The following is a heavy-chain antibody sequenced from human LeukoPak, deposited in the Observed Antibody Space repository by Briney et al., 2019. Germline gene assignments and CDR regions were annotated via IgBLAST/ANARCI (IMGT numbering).Heavy chain of an antibody. CDR3: ARESSYYGSGSYYYYYYMDV. D-gene: IGHD3-10*01. Sequence: GGSLRLSCAAPGFTVSSNYMSWVRQAPGKGLEWVSVIDSGGSTYYADSVKGRFTISRDNSQNTLYLQMNSLRAEDTAVYYCARESSYYGSGSYYYYYYMDVWGKGTTVTISS. V-gene: IGHV3-66*01. J-gene: IGHJ6*03. CDR1: GFTVSSNY. CDR2: IDSGGST.